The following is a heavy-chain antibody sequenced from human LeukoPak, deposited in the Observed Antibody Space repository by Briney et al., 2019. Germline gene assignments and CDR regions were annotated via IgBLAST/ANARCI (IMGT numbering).Heavy chain of an antibody. J-gene: IGHJ5*02. CDR3: ARSYSSGWYNWFDP. Sequence: ASVKVSCKASGYTFTSYGISWVRQAPGQGLEWMGWMNPNSGNTGYAQKFQGRVTMTRNTSISTAYMELSSLRSEDTAVYYCARSYSSGWYNWFDPWGQGTLVTVSS. CDR2: MNPNSGNT. CDR1: GYTFTSYG. D-gene: IGHD6-19*01. V-gene: IGHV1-8*02.